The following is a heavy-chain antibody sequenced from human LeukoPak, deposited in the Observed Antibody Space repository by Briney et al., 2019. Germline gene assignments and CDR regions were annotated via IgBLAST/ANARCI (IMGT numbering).Heavy chain of an antibody. Sequence: ASVKVSCKASGYTFANYDINWVRQATGQGLEWMGWMNPNSGNTGYAQKFQGRVTMTRNTSISTAYMELSSLRSEDTAVYYCARGYFFTTSDAFDIWGQGTMVTVSS. V-gene: IGHV1-8*01. CDR1: GYTFANYD. J-gene: IGHJ3*02. CDR3: ARGYFFTTSDAFDI. D-gene: IGHD2/OR15-2a*01. CDR2: MNPNSGNT.